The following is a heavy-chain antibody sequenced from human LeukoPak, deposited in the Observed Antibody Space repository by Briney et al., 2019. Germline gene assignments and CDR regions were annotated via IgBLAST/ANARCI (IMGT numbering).Heavy chain of an antibody. D-gene: IGHD1-26*01. CDR2: IYYSGST. Sequence: PSETLSLTCTVSGGSISGYYWGWIRQPPGKGLEYVGYIYYSGSTNYNPSLNSRVTISLDTSKNQFSLKLSSVTAADTAVYYCARFYGSGTYYLKYYYYMDVWGKGTTVTVSS. CDR1: GGSISGYY. V-gene: IGHV4-59*01. CDR3: ARFYGSGTYYLKYYYYMDV. J-gene: IGHJ6*03.